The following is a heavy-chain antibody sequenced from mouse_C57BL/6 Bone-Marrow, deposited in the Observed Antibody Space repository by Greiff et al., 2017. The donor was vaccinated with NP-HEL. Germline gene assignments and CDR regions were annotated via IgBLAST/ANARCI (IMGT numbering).Heavy chain of an antibody. J-gene: IGHJ4*01. CDR1: GYTFTDYY. D-gene: IGHD2-4*01. V-gene: IGHV1-26*01. Sequence: EVQLQQSGPELVKPGASVKISCKASGYTFTDYYMNWVKQSHGKSLEWIGDINPNNGGTSYNQKFKGKATLTVDKSSSTAYMELRSLTSEDSAVDYCARGDYDFAMDYWGQGTSVTVSS. CDR2: INPNNGGT. CDR3: ARGDYDFAMDY.